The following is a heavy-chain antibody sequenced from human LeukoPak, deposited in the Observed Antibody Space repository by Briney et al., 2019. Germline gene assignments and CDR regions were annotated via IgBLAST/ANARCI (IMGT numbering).Heavy chain of an antibody. V-gene: IGHV3-49*03. CDR2: IRSKAYGGTT. CDR3: TRVSVSIAAAGSPFAFDY. D-gene: IGHD6-13*01. J-gene: IGHJ4*02. CDR1: GFTFGDYA. Sequence: GRSLRLSCTASGFTFGDYAMSWFRQSPGRGLEWVGFIRSKAYGGTTEYAASVKGRFTISRDDSKSIAYLQMNSLKTEDTAVYYCTRVSVSIAAAGSPFAFDYWGKGTLVTVSS.